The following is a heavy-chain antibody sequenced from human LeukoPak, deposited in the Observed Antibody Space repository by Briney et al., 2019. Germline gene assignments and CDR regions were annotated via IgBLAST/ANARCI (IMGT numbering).Heavy chain of an antibody. J-gene: IGHJ3*02. CDR3: ARSRRGYSGPQI. D-gene: IGHD5-12*01. V-gene: IGHV4-59*01. CDR2: IYYSGST. Sequence: SETLSLTCTVSGGSISSYYWSWIRQPPGKGLEWIGYIYYSGSTNYNPSLKSRVTISVDTSKNQFSLKLSSVTAADTAVYYCARSRRGYSGPQIWGQGTMVTVSS. CDR1: GGSISSYY.